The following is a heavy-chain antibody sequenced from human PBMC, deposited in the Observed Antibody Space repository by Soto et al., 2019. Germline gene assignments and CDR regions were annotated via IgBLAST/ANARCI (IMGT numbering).Heavy chain of an antibody. V-gene: IGHV1-46*01. CDR3: ASTKYDSSAYYYWYLGL. J-gene: IGHJ2*01. Sequence: ASVKVSCKASGYTFTSYYMHWVRQAPGQGLEWMGIINPSGGSTSYAQKFQGRVTITADTSANTVYLELSSLRSEDTAVYYCASTKYDSSAYYYWYLGLWGRGTLVTVSS. CDR1: GYTFTSYY. D-gene: IGHD3-22*01. CDR2: INPSGGST.